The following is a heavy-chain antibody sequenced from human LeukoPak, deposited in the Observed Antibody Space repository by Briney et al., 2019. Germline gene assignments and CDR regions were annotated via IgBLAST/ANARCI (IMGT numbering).Heavy chain of an antibody. D-gene: IGHD7-27*01. CDR3: ARDMWGTFDY. Sequence: GRSLRLSCAAPGFTFSDFWMHWVRQAPGKRPAWVSRISPDGTTTNYADSVKGRFTISRDNAKNTLYLQISSVRAEDTAVYYCARDMWGTFDYWGQGTLVTVSS. CDR2: ISPDGTTT. V-gene: IGHV3-74*01. J-gene: IGHJ4*02. CDR1: GFTFSDFW.